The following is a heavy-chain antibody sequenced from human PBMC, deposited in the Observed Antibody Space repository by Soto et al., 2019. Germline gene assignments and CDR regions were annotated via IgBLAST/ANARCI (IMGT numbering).Heavy chain of an antibody. D-gene: IGHD2-2*01. Sequence: GASVKVSCKASGYTFTSYGISWVRQAPGQGLEWMGWINAGNGNTKYSQKFQGRVTITADKSTSTAYMELSSLRSEDTAVYYCATSSAGDIVVVPAADYWGQGTLVTVSS. CDR3: ATSSAGDIVVVPAADY. J-gene: IGHJ4*02. V-gene: IGHV1-18*01. CDR1: GYTFTSYG. CDR2: INAGNGNT.